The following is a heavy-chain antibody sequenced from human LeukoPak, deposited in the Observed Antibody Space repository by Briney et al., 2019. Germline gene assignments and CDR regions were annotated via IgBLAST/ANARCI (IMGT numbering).Heavy chain of an antibody. J-gene: IGHJ4*02. CDR3: IGSGGRPGY. V-gene: IGHV3-74*01. D-gene: IGHD1-26*01. CDR1: GFTFSSYW. Sequence: GESLRLSCAASGFTFSSYWMHWVRQAPGKGLVWVSRIASDGSTVYADSVKGRFTISRDNAKDTVYLQMNSLRVEDTAVYYCIGSGGRPGYWGQGTLVTVSS. CDR2: IASDGST.